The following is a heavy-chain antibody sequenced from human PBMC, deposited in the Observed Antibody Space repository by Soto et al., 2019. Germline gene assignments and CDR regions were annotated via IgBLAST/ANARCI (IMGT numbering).Heavy chain of an antibody. V-gene: IGHV4-59*01. J-gene: IGHJ1*01. CDR3: PRGEEYFQY. CDR2: IYYSGST. CDR1: GGSISSYY. Sequence: TETLSLTCTVSGGSISSYYWSWIRQPPGKGLEWIGYIYYSGSTNYNPSLKSRVTISVDTSKNQFSLKLSSVTAADTAVYYCPRGEEYFQYWAHGTSVIV.